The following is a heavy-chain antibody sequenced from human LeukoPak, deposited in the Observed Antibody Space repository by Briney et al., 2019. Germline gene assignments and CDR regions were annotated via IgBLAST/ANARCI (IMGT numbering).Heavy chain of an antibody. CDR3: ARGPTRYYFDY. CDR2: IIPIFGTA. CDR1: GGTFSSYA. J-gene: IGHJ4*02. V-gene: IGHV1-69*13. Sequence: SVKVSCKASGGTFSSYAISWVRQAPGQGLEWMGGIIPIFGTANYAQKFQGRVTITADESTSTAYMEPSSLRSEDTAVYYCARGPTRYYFDYWGQGTLVTVSS. D-gene: IGHD4-17*01.